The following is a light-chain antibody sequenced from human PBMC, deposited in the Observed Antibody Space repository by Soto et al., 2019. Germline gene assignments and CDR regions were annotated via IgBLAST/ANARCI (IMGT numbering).Light chain of an antibody. Sequence: EIVLTQSPGTLSLSLGERATLSCRASQSVSSNYLAWYQQKPGQAPRLLIYGASNRATGIPDRFSGSGSGTGFTLTISRLEPEDFAVYFCQQYGSSPPFTFGQGTKVEIK. CDR1: QSVSSNY. CDR2: GAS. V-gene: IGKV3-20*01. CDR3: QQYGSSPPFT. J-gene: IGKJ2*01.